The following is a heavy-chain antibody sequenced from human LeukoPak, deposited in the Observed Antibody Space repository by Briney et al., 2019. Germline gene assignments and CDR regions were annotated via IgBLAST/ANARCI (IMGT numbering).Heavy chain of an antibody. CDR3: AKEALYYFDY. J-gene: IGHJ4*02. CDR2: ITGSGGNT. Sequence: GGSLRLSCEASGFTFKNYAMSWVRQAPGKGLEWVSAITGSGGNTYYAGSVKGRFTISRDNSRNTLYLQLNSLRAEDTAVYYCAKEALYYFDYWGQGTLVTVSS. V-gene: IGHV3-23*01. CDR1: GFTFKNYA.